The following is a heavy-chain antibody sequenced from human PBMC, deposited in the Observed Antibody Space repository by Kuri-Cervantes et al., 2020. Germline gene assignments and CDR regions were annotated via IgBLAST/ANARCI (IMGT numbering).Heavy chain of an antibody. D-gene: IGHD3-22*01. CDR2: VYYSGST. V-gene: IGHV4-30-4*08. J-gene: IGHJ4*02. CDR1: GGSISSGDYY. Sequence: SETLSLTCTVSGGSISSGDYYWTWIRQPPGKGLEWIGYVYYSGSTYYNPSLKSRVTISVHTSKNQFSLKLSSVTAADTAVYYCARRDDTSGSPYFDYWGQGTLVTVSS. CDR3: ARRDDTSGSPYFDY.